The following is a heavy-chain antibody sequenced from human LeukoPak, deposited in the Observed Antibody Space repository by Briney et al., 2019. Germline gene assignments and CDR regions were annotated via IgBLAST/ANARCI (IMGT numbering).Heavy chain of an antibody. CDR3: ARGLSYYDSSGFYYYYGMDV. Sequence: SETVSLTCAVHGGSFSDYYWSWVRQPPGKGLEWIGEINHSGSTNYNPSLRSRVTISVDTSKNHFSLKVSSVTAADTALYYCARGLSYYDSSGFYYYYGMDVWGQGTTVTVSS. V-gene: IGHV4-34*01. CDR2: INHSGST. J-gene: IGHJ6*02. CDR1: GGSFSDYY. D-gene: IGHD3-22*01.